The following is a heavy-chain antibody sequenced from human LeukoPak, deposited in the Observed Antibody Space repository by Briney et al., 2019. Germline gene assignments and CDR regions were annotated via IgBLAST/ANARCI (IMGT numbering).Heavy chain of an antibody. D-gene: IGHD2-15*01. CDR3: AKGPCSGGSCYYNV. CDR1: GFTFSSYA. J-gene: IGHJ6*02. CDR2: ISGSGGST. Sequence: PGGSLRLSCAASGFTFSSYAMSWVRQAPGKGLEWVSAISGSGGSTYYADSVKGRFTISRDNSKNTLYLQMNSLRAEDTAVYYCAKGPCSGGSCYYNVWGQGTTVTVSS. V-gene: IGHV3-23*01.